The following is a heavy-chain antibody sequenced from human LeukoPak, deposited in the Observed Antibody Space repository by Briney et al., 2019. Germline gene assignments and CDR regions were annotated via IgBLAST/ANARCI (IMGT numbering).Heavy chain of an antibody. CDR2: INPSGGST. CDR3: ARGPVPNDSSGYYYVADWFDP. J-gene: IGHJ5*02. D-gene: IGHD3-22*01. Sequence: ASVKVSCKASRYTFTSYYMHWVRQAPGQGLEWMGIINPSGGSTSYAQKFQGRVTMTRDTSTSTVYMELSSLRSEDTAVYYCARGPVPNDSSGYYYVADWFDPWGQGTLVTVSS. CDR1: RYTFTSYY. V-gene: IGHV1-46*01.